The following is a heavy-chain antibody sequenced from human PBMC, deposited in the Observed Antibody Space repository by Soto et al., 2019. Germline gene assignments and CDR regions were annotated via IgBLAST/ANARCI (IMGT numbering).Heavy chain of an antibody. V-gene: IGHV1-69*01. Sequence: QVQLVQSGAEVKKPGSSVKVSCKASGGTFSSYAISWVRQAPGQGLEWMGGIIPIFGTANYAQKSQGRVTFTADESTSTAYMTRSSLRSENTAVYYCARGEVETYYYDISGYYWFQPWGQGTLVTVSS. J-gene: IGHJ1*01. D-gene: IGHD3-22*01. CDR2: IIPIFGTA. CDR3: ARGEVETYYYDISGYYWFQP. CDR1: GGTFSSYA.